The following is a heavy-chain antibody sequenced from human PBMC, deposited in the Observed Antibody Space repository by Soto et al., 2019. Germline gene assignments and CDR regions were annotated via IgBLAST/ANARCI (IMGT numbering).Heavy chain of an antibody. CDR1: GFTFSSYG. CDR3: AKGDPITIFGVVITQPPDY. Sequence: SLRLSCAASGFTFSSYGMHWVRQAPGKGLEWVAVISYDGSNKYYADSVKGRFTISRDNSKNTLYLQMNSLRAEDTAVYYCAKGDPITIFGVVITQPPDYWGQGTLVTVSS. J-gene: IGHJ4*02. D-gene: IGHD3-3*01. V-gene: IGHV3-30*18. CDR2: ISYDGSNK.